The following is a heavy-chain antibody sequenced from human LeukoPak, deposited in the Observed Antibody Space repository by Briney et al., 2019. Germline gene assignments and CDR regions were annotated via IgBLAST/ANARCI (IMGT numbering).Heavy chain of an antibody. CDR1: GYSFTSYW. Sequence: GESLKISCKGSGYSFTSYWIAWVRQMPGKGLEWMGIIYPGDSDTRYSPSFQGQVTISADRSINTAYLQWSSLKASDTAMDYCARRRGSSWTLDYWGQGTLVTVSS. D-gene: IGHD6-13*01. CDR3: ARRRGSSWTLDY. J-gene: IGHJ4*02. CDR2: IYPGDSDT. V-gene: IGHV5-51*01.